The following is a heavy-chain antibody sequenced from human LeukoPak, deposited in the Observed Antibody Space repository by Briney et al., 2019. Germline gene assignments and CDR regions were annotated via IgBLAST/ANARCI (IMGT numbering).Heavy chain of an antibody. J-gene: IGHJ2*01. Sequence: KPSETLSLTCTVSGGSISSSSYYWGWIRQPPGKGLEWIGSIYYSGSTYYNPSLKSRVTISVDTSKNQFSLKLSSVTATDTAVYYVARQGVGASRYFDLWGRGTLVTVSS. D-gene: IGHD1-26*01. CDR2: IYYSGST. V-gene: IGHV4-39*01. CDR3: ARQGVGASRYFDL. CDR1: GGSISSSSYY.